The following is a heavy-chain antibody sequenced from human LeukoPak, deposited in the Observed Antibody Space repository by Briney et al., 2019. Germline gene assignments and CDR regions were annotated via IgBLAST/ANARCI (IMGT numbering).Heavy chain of an antibody. CDR3: ATLNYYDSSGYYQGESWFDP. Sequence: ASVKVSCKVSGYTLTELSMHRVLQAPGNGLEWMGGFDPEDGETIYAQKFQGRVTMTEDTSTDTAYMELSSLRSEDTAVYYCATLNYYDSSGYYQGESWFDPWGQGTLVTVSS. D-gene: IGHD3-22*01. CDR2: FDPEDGET. V-gene: IGHV1-24*01. J-gene: IGHJ5*02. CDR1: GYTLTELS.